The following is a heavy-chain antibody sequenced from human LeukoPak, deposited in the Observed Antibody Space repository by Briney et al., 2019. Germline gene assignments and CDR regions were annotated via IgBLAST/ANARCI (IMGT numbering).Heavy chain of an antibody. D-gene: IGHD2-2*01. CDR2: IYYSGST. CDR3: ARHGRCSSTSCYRIDY. V-gene: IGHV4-39*01. CDR1: GGSISSSSHY. J-gene: IGHJ4*02. Sequence: SETLSLTCTVSGGSISSSSHYWGWIRQPPGKGLEWIGSIYYSGSTYYNPSLKSRVTISVDTSKNQFSLKLSSVTAADTAVYYCARHGRCSSTSCYRIDYWGQGTLVTVSS.